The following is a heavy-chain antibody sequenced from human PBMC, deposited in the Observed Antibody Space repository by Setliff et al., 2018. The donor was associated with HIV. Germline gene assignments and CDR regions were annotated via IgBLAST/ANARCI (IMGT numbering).Heavy chain of an antibody. J-gene: IGHJ4*02. Sequence: GESLKISCKASGYTFTRYWIGWVRQTPGRGLEWMGIIYPADSDDRYSPSFQGQVTISADKSITTAYLQWSSLKASDTAIYYCGRYASGSYYFDYWGQGTLVTVSS. CDR1: GYTFTRYW. D-gene: IGHD3-10*01. CDR3: GRYASGSYYFDY. CDR2: IYPADSDD. V-gene: IGHV5-51*01.